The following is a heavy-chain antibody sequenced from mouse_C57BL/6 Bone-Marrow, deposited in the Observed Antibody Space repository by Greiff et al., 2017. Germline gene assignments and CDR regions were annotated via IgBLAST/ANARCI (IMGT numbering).Heavy chain of an antibody. CDR1: GYTFTSYW. CDR3: AKSSYVGYFDV. J-gene: IGHJ1*03. Sequence: VQLQQPGAELVKPGASVKLSCKASGYTFTSYWMHWVKQRPGQGLEWIGMIHPNSGSTNYNEKFKSKATLTVDKSSSTAYMQLSSLTSKDSAVYYCAKSSYVGYFDVWGTGTTVTVFS. CDR2: IHPNSGST. V-gene: IGHV1-64*01. D-gene: IGHD1-1*01.